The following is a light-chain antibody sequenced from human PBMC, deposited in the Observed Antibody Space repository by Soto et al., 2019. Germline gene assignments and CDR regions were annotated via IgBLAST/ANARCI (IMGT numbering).Light chain of an antibody. Sequence: QSVLTQPPSASGTPGQRVTISCSGSSSNIGSNTVNWYQQLPGTAPKLLIYSNNQRPSGVPDRFSGSKSGTSASLAINGLQSEDDADYYCAAWDDSLIGVFGGGTKLTVL. J-gene: IGLJ2*01. V-gene: IGLV1-44*01. CDR2: SNN. CDR1: SSNIGSNT. CDR3: AAWDDSLIGV.